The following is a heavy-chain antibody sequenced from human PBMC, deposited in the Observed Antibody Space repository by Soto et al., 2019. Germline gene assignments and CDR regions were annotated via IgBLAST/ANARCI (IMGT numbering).Heavy chain of an antibody. CDR1: GVTFFNSG. V-gene: IGHV1-69*11. CDR3: ASGPGYCSGGSCRPSEYFRH. J-gene: IGHJ1*01. Sequence: QVHLVQSGAEVKKPGSSVKVSCKASGVTFFNSGFSWVRQAPGQGLEWVGGILPSLHTTKYAQSFRGRVTMPADEAPXTXYMXFTSLRADDTAVYYCASGPGYCSGGSCRPSEYFRHWGQGTLLIVSS. D-gene: IGHD2-15*01. CDR2: ILPSLHTT.